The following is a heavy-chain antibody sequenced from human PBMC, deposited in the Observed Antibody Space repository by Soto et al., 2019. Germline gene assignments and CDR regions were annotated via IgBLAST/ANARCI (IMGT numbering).Heavy chain of an antibody. Sequence: QVQLVESGGGVVQPGRSLRLSCAASGFTFSSYAMHWVRQAPGKGLEWVAVISYDGSNKYYADSVKSRFTISRDNAKNTLYLQMNSMRAEDTAVYYCARGGSGWYKDGMDVWGQGTTVNVSS. D-gene: IGHD6-19*01. CDR3: ARGGSGWYKDGMDV. V-gene: IGHV3-30-3*01. CDR2: ISYDGSNK. CDR1: GFTFSSYA. J-gene: IGHJ6*02.